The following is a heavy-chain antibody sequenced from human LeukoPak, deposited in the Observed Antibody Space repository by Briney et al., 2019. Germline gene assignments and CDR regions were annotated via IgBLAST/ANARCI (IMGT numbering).Heavy chain of an antibody. D-gene: IGHD4-17*01. CDR2: ISYDGSNK. Sequence: PGRSLRLSCAASGFTFSSYAMHWVRQAPGKGLEWVAVISYDGSNKYYADSVKGRFTISRDNSKNTLYLQMNSLRAEDTAVYYCARATGVYGDYESWGQGTLVTVSS. J-gene: IGHJ5*02. CDR3: ARATGVYGDYES. V-gene: IGHV3-30-3*01. CDR1: GFTFSSYA.